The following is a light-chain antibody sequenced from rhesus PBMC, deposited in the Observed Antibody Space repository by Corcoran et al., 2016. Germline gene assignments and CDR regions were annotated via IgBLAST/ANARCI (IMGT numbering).Light chain of an antibody. J-gene: IGKJ2*01. CDR3: LQYNSSPYS. CDR1: QSISSW. V-gene: IGKV1-22*01. CDR2: KAS. Sequence: DIQMTQSPSSLSASVGDTVTITCRASQSISSWLDWYQQSPGKAPNLLIYKASTLQSWVPSRFSGGGSGTDFTLTISSLQPEEFATYYCLQYNSSPYSFGQGTKVEIK.